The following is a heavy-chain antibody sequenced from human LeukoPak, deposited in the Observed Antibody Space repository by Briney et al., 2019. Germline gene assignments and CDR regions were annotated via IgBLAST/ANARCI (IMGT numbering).Heavy chain of an antibody. V-gene: IGHV3-23*01. J-gene: IGHJ4*02. CDR1: GFTFSSYA. D-gene: IGHD3-22*01. CDR3: ATGDGSGYLL. Sequence: GGSLRLSCAASGFTFSSYAMSWVRQAPGKGLEWVSAISGSGGSTYYADSVNGRFTVFRDNSENTLYLQMSSLRAEDTAVYYCATGDGSGYLLWGQGTLVTVSS. CDR2: ISGSGGST.